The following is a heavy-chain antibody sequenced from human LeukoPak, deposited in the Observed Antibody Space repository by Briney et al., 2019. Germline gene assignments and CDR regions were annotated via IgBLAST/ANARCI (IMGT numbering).Heavy chain of an antibody. Sequence: PGGSLRLSCAASGFTFSSYGVHWVRQAPGKGLEWVAVIWYDGSNKYYADSVKGRFTISRDNSKNTLYLQMNSLRAEDTAVYYCAIFGVVIPYWGQGTLVTVSS. CDR2: IWYDGSNK. CDR3: AIFGVVIPY. D-gene: IGHD3-3*01. CDR1: GFTFSSYG. V-gene: IGHV3-33*01. J-gene: IGHJ4*02.